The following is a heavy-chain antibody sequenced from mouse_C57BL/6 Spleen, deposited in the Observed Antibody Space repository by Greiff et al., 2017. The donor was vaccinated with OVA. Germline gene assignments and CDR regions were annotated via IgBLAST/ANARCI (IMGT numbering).Heavy chain of an antibody. CDR1: GYTFTSYW. V-gene: IGHV1-50*01. CDR3: ARGGSYYFDY. J-gene: IGHJ2*01. Sequence: VQLQQSGAELVKPGASVKLSCKASGYTFTSYWMQWVKQRPGQGLEWIGEIDPSDSYTNYNQKFKGKATLTVDTSSSTAYMQLSSRTSEDSAVYYCARGGSYYFDYWGQGTTLTVSS. CDR2: IDPSDSYT.